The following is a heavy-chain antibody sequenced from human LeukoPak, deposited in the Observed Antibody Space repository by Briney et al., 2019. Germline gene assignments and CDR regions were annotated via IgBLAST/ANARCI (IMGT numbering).Heavy chain of an antibody. CDR1: GFTVSTNY. CDR2: ISTGGTT. CDR3: ARVRSDSSGWYEFDY. V-gene: IGHV3-53*01. D-gene: IGHD6-19*01. J-gene: IGHJ4*02. Sequence: GGSLRLSCAASGFTVSTNYMSWVRQVSGEGLEFVSLISTGGTTHYADSVKGRFSISSDTSKNTLYLQMNSLRAEDTAVYYCARVRSDSSGWYEFDYWGQGTLVTVSS.